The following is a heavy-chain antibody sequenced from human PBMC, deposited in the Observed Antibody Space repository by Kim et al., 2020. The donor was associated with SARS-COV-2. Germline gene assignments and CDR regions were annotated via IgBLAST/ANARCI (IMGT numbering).Heavy chain of an antibody. Sequence: GGSLRLSCAASGFTFSSYAMHWVRQAPGKGLEWVAVISYDGSNKYYADSVKGRFTISRDNSKNTLYLQMNSLRAEDTAVYYCARESSIAALDYWGQGTLVTVSS. CDR2: ISYDGSNK. CDR3: ARESSIAALDY. V-gene: IGHV3-30-3*01. CDR1: GFTFSSYA. J-gene: IGHJ4*02. D-gene: IGHD6-6*01.